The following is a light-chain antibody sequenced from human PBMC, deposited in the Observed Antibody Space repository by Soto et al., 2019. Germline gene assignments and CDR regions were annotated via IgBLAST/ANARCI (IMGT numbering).Light chain of an antibody. V-gene: IGKV1-39*01. CDR2: AAS. CDR1: QSISRY. J-gene: IGKJ1*01. CDR3: QQTFSTPWT. Sequence: PMTQSPPSLSASVRARVTITCRASQSISRYLNWYQQKPGKAPKLLIYAASTLQSGVPSRFSGSGSGTDLTLTISSLQPEDGATDFCQQTFSTPWTFGQGTKVDIK.